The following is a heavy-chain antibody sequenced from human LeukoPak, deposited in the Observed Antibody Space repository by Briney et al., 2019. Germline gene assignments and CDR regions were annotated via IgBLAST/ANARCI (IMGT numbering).Heavy chain of an antibody. D-gene: IGHD6-19*01. CDR2: ISYDGSNK. CDR1: GFTFSSYG. J-gene: IGHJ4*02. V-gene: IGHV3-30*19. Sequence: PGRSLRLSCAASGFTFSSYGMHWVRQAPGKGLEWVAVISYDGSNKYYADSVKGRFTISRDNSKNTLYLQMNSLRAEDTAVYYCARDLEAVAVDYWGQGTLVTVSS. CDR3: ARDLEAVAVDY.